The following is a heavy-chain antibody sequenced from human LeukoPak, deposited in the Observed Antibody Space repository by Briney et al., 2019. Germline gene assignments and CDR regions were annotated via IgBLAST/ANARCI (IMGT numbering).Heavy chain of an antibody. V-gene: IGHV3-21*01. D-gene: IGHD4-23*01. CDR2: ISSGSSYI. CDR1: GFTFSSYS. J-gene: IGHJ4*02. Sequence: GGSLRLSCAASGFTFSSYSMNWVRQAPGKGLEWVSSISSGSSYIYYADSVKGRFTISRDNAKNSLYLQMNSLRAEDTAVYYCARDKDYGDKRLLDYRGQGTLVTVSS. CDR3: ARDKDYGDKRLLDY.